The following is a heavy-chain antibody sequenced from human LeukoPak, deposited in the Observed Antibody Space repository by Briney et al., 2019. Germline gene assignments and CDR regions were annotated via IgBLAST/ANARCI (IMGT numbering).Heavy chain of an antibody. V-gene: IGHV3-9*01. CDR1: GFTFDDYA. CDR2: ISWNSGTI. J-gene: IGHJ4*02. Sequence: GGSLRLSGAPPGFTFDDYAMHGVRQAPGKGLGGASGISWNSGTIAYADSVKGRFTISRDNAKNSLYLQMNSLRADDTALYYCASQPSFGHLLSGFHFDYWGQGTLVTVSS. D-gene: IGHD3-16*01. CDR3: ASQPSFGHLLSGFHFDY.